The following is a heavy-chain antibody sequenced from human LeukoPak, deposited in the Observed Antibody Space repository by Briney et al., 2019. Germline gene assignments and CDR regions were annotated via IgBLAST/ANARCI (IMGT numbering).Heavy chain of an antibody. CDR1: GFTFSSYG. Sequence: GGSLRLSCAASGFTFSSYGMHWVRQAPGKGLEWVANIKQDGSEKYYVDSVKGRFTISRDNAKNSLYLQMNSLRAEDTAVYYCARESPNFDYWGQGTLVTVSS. V-gene: IGHV3-7*01. J-gene: IGHJ4*02. CDR3: ARESPNFDY. CDR2: IKQDGSEK.